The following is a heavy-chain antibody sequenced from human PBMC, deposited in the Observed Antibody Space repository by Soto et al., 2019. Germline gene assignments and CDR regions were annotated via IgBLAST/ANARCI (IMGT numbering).Heavy chain of an antibody. CDR3: SGSGGN. CDR2: IYDSGTA. CDR1: GGSISSYY. D-gene: IGHD1-1*01. V-gene: IGHV4-59*01. J-gene: IGHJ4*02. Sequence: QVQLQESGPGLVKPSEILSLTCTVSGGSISSYYWSWIRQPPGKGLEWIGHIYDSGTANYNPSLKSRDTISADTSKNQFSLNLSSVTAADTAMYYCSGSGGNWGQGTLVTVSS.